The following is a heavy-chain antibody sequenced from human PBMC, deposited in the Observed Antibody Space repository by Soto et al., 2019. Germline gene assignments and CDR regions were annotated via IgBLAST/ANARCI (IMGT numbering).Heavy chain of an antibody. V-gene: IGHV3-74*01. D-gene: IGHD3-10*01. CDR2: INSDGSST. CDR3: ARVSLLTYGSGSYCGYYYYYYMDV. Sequence: EVQLVESGGGLVQPGGSLRLSCAASGFTFSSYWMHWVRQAPGKGLVWVSRINSDGSSTSYADSVKGRFTISRDNAKNTLYLQMNSLRAEDTAVYYCARVSLLTYGSGSYCGYYYYYYMDVWGKGTTVTVSS. J-gene: IGHJ6*03. CDR1: GFTFSSYW.